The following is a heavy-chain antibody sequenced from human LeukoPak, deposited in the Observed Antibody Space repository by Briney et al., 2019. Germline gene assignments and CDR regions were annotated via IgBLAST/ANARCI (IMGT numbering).Heavy chain of an antibody. Sequence: EATVRVSYRASRYTFTIYYIHWVRQARGQGREGVGLINPSGGSTSYAQKFQGRVTMTRDTSTSTVYMELSSLRSEDTAVYYCARIALDGPQEYFQHWGQGTLVTVSS. CDR1: RYTFTIYY. CDR2: INPSGGST. CDR3: ARIALDGPQEYFQH. D-gene: IGHD5-24*01. J-gene: IGHJ1*01. V-gene: IGHV1-46*01.